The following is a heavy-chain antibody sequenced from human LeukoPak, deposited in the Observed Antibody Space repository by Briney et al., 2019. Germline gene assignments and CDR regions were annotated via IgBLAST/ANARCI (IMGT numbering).Heavy chain of an antibody. CDR2: INPNSGGT. CDR3: ARVGQGYCSSTSCYSTNKYYFDY. Sequence: GASVKVSCKASGYTLTGYYMHWVRQAPGQGLEWMGWINPNSGGTNYAQKFQGRVTMTRDTSISTAYMELSRLRSDDTAVYYCARVGQGYCSSTSCYSTNKYYFDYWGQGTLVTVSS. V-gene: IGHV1-2*02. J-gene: IGHJ4*02. CDR1: GYTLTGYY. D-gene: IGHD2-2*01.